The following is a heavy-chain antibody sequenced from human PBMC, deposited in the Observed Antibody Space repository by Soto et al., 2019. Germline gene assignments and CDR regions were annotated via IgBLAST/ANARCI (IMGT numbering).Heavy chain of an antibody. CDR3: ARMGRGIGGYYYVMDV. V-gene: IGHV5-51*01. J-gene: IGHJ6*02. D-gene: IGHD3-16*01. CDR2: IYPGDSDT. CDR1: GYSFTSYW. Sequence: PGESLKISCKGSGYSFTSYWIGWVRQMPGKGLEWMGIIYPGDSDTRYSPSFQGQVTISADKSISTAYLHWSSLKASDTAMYYCARMGRGIGGYYYVMDVWGQGTTVTVSS.